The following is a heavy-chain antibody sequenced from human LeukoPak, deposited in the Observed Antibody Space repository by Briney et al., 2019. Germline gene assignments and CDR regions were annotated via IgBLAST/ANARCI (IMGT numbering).Heavy chain of an antibody. CDR1: GYSFTNYW. Sequence: GESLKISCKGSGYSFTNYWIGWVRQMPGRGLEWMGIIYPGDSNTRYSPSFEGQVTISADKSITTAYLQWSSLKASDTAMYYCARPYSTTWKAFDIWGQGTVVTVSS. V-gene: IGHV5-51*01. J-gene: IGHJ3*02. D-gene: IGHD6-13*01. CDR2: IYPGDSNT. CDR3: ARPYSTTWKAFDI.